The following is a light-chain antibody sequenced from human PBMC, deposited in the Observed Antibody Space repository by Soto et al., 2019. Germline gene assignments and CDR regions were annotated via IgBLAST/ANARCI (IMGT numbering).Light chain of an antibody. CDR1: SSDVGGYDY. Sequence: QSALTQPPSASGSPGQTVTISCTGTSSDVGGYDYVSWYQQHPGEAPKLIIYEVTKRPSGVPDRFSGSKSGNTASLTVSGLQAEDEADYHCSSYAGGKNFYVFGTGTSSPS. V-gene: IGLV2-8*01. CDR3: SSYAGGKNFYV. J-gene: IGLJ1*01. CDR2: EVT.